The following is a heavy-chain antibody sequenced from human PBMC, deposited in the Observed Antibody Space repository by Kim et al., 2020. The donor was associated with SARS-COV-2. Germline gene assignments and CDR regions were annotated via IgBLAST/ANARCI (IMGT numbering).Heavy chain of an antibody. D-gene: IGHD3-10*01. Sequence: GGSLRLSCEASGFTLGSYSMNWVRQAPGKGLEWVSYMSGSGDAIYYLDSVKGRFTISRDNAKNLMYLQMNSLRDEDTAVYYCTRFIGDCNVGRCYLEY. J-gene: IGHJ1*01. CDR1: GFTLGSYS. CDR2: MSGSGDAI. CDR3: TRFIGDCNVGRCYLEY. V-gene: IGHV3-48*02.